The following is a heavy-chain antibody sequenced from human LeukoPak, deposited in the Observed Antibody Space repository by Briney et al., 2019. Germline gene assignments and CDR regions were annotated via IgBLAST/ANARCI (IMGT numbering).Heavy chain of an antibody. Sequence: WASVKVSCKVSGYTLTELSMHWVRQAPGKGLEWMGGFDPEDGETIYAQKFQGRVTISRDTSASTGYMELSSLRSEDTAVYYCARDRGYGSGTYYNDYWGQGTLVTVSS. CDR3: ARDRGYGSGTYYNDY. D-gene: IGHD3-10*01. V-gene: IGHV1-24*01. CDR1: GYTLTELS. CDR2: FDPEDGET. J-gene: IGHJ4*02.